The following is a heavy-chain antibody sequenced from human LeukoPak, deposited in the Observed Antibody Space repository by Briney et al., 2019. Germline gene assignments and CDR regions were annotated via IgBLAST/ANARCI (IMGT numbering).Heavy chain of an antibody. V-gene: IGHV1-46*01. CDR2: INPSGGST. D-gene: IGHD4-23*01. J-gene: IGHJ4*02. CDR1: GYTFTSYY. Sequence: ASVTVSCKSSGYTFTSYYMHWVRQAPGQGLEWMGIINPSGGSTSYAQKFQGRVTMTRDTSTSTVYMELSSLRSEDTAVYYCAREIGVSRDGGNYFDYWGQGTLVTVSS. CDR3: AREIGVSRDGGNYFDY.